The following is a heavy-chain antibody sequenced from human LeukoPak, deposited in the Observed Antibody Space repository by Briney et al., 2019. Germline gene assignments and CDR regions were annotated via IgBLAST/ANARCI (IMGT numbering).Heavy chain of an antibody. D-gene: IGHD1-14*01. V-gene: IGHV4-38-2*01. CDR3: ARVDEGQSGTTYYYYYYGMDV. CDR2: IYHSGST. J-gene: IGHJ6*04. CDR1: GYSISSGYY. Sequence: PSETLSLTCAVSGYSISSGYYWGWIRQPPGKGLEWIGSIYHSGSTYYNPSLKSRVTISVDTSKNQFSLKLSSVTAADTAVYYCARVDEGQSGTTYYYYYYGMDVWGKGTTVTVSS.